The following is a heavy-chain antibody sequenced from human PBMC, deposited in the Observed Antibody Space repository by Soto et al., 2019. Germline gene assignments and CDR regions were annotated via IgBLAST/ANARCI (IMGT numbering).Heavy chain of an antibody. CDR3: ARKILGSTSRPNYWYFDL. Sequence: VQLLESGGGFVQPGGSLRLSCAGSGFTFINYAMNWVRQAPGKGLEWVSSISGGGDAAFFPDSVRGRFTISRDNSKNTVTLQMNSLGVDDTAVYYCARKILGSTSRPNYWYFDLWGRGTLVTVSS. J-gene: IGHJ2*01. V-gene: IGHV3-23*01. CDR2: ISGGGDAA. CDR1: GFTFINYA. D-gene: IGHD2-2*01.